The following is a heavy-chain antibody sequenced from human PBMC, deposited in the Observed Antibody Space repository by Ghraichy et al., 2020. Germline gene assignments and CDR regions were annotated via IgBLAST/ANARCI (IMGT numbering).Heavy chain of an antibody. D-gene: IGHD3-10*02. Sequence: SETLSLTCAVYGGSFSGYYWGWIRQPPGKGLEWIGEINQSGSTNYNPSLKSRVTISVDTSKNQFSLKLSSVTAADTAVYYCARGYTMWINLDPWVQGTLVTVSS. CDR1: GGSFSGYY. CDR2: INQSGST. V-gene: IGHV4-34*01. CDR3: ARGYTMWINLDP. J-gene: IGHJ5*02.